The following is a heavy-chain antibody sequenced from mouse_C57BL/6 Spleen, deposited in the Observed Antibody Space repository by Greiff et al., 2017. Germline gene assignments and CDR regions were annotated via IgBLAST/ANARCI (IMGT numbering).Heavy chain of an antibody. CDR2: INPNTGGT. D-gene: IGHD3-2*02. J-gene: IGHJ3*01. CDR3: ARWETAQAAWLAY. CDR1: GYTFTDYN. V-gene: IGHV1-18*01. Sequence: VQLQQSGPELVKPGASVKIPCKASGYTFTDYNMDWVKPSHGQSLAWIGDINPNTGGTNYNQKFKGKATLTVDKSSSTAYMELRSLTAEDTAVYYCARWETAQAAWLAYGGQGTLVTVSA.